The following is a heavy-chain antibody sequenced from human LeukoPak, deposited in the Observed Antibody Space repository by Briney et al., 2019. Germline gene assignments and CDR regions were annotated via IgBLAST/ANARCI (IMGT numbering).Heavy chain of an antibody. CDR3: ASRYSSSWLDSDY. CDR2: ISYDGSNK. Sequence: GGSLRLSCAASGFTFSSYAMHWVRQAPGKGLEWVAVISYDGSNKYYADSVKGRFTISRDNSKNTLYLQMNSLRAEDTAVYYCASRYSSSWLDSDYWGQGTLVTVSS. V-gene: IGHV3-30-3*01. CDR1: GFTFSSYA. J-gene: IGHJ4*02. D-gene: IGHD6-13*01.